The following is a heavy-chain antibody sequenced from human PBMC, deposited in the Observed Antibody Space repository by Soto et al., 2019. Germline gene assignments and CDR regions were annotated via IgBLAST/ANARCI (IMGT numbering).Heavy chain of an antibody. J-gene: IGHJ6*02. Sequence: ASVKVSCKASGGTFSSYASSWVRQAPGQGLEWMGGIIPIFGTANYAQKFQGRVTITADESTSTAYMELSSLRSEDTAVYYCASNSDSYYKMEPHTPDPYIDVWGQGTTVTVSS. CDR1: GGTFSSYA. CDR2: IIPIFGTA. CDR3: ASNSDSYYKMEPHTPDPYIDV. D-gene: IGHD3-10*01. V-gene: IGHV1-69*13.